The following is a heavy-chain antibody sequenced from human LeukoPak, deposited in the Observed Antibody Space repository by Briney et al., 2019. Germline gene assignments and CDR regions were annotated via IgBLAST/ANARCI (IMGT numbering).Heavy chain of an antibody. J-gene: IGHJ4*02. CDR3: ARDSAYPDILTGTLGY. Sequence: ASVKVSCKASGYTFTRYYMHWVRQAPGQGGEWMGIINPIGGSTSYAQKSQGRVTMTRDTSTSTVYMELSSLRSDDTAVYYCARDSAYPDILTGTLGYCGQGPLVTVSS. V-gene: IGHV1-46*01. D-gene: IGHD3-9*01. CDR1: GYTFTRYY. CDR2: INPIGGST.